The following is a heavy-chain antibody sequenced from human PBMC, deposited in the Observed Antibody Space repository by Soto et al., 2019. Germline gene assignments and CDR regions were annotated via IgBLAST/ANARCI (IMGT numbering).Heavy chain of an antibody. CDR2: ISGSGGAV. J-gene: IGHJ3*01. V-gene: IGHV3-23*01. CDR1: GFTFKTYA. Sequence: PGGSLRLSCAASGFTFKTYAMSWVRQAPGKGLEWVSTISGSGGAVYQPDSVKGRFTISRDNSKNTLFLQMNSLRAEDTATYYCAKDHSGTYIHDPFDVWGQGTLVTVSS. CDR3: AKDHSGTYIHDPFDV. D-gene: IGHD1-26*01.